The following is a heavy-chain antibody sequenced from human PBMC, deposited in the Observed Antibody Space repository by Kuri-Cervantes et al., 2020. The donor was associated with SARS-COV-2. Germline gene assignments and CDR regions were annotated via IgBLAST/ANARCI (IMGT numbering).Heavy chain of an antibody. CDR3: AREGGDILVDGMDV. D-gene: IGHD2-2*01. CDR1: GGSFSGYY. CDR2: INHSGST. J-gene: IGHJ6*02. V-gene: IGHV4-34*01. Sequence: SQTLSLTCAVYGGSFSGYYWSWIRQPPGKGLGWIGEINHSGSTNYNPSLKSRVTISVDTSKNQFSLKLSSVTAADTAVYYCAREGGDILVDGMDVWGQGTTVTVSS.